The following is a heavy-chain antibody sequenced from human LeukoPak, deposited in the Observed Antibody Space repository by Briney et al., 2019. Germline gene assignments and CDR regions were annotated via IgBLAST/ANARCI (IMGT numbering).Heavy chain of an antibody. J-gene: IGHJ4*02. Sequence: GVSLSLSCTASRFTLSSYDVRWARDSPGRGLEWVAFISASGNSTYYADSVKGRFTISRDNSKNTLHLQMNSLRAEDTAVYYCATRNYFEYWGQGTLVTVSS. CDR1: RFTLSSYD. V-gene: IGHV3-23*01. CDR3: ATRNYFEY. CDR2: ISASGNST.